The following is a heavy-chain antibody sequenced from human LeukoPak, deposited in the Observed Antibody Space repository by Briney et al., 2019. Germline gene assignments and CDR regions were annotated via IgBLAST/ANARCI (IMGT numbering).Heavy chain of an antibody. D-gene: IGHD4-11*01. Sequence: SETLSLTCTVSGGSIYNYYWSWIRQPAGKGLEWIGRIYTSGSTDYSPSLKSRVTMSLDTSKNQFSLNLYSVTAADTAVYYCARHFATVTPYYYFGLDVWGQGTTVTVSS. J-gene: IGHJ6*02. CDR1: GGSIYNYY. V-gene: IGHV4-4*07. CDR2: IYTSGST. CDR3: ARHFATVTPYYYFGLDV.